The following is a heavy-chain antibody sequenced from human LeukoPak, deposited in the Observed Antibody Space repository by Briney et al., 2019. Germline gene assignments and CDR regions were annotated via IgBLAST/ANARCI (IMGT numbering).Heavy chain of an antibody. CDR1: GFTVITND. V-gene: IGHV3-53*01. CDR3: ARGVEPLAANTLAF. J-gene: IGHJ4*02. D-gene: IGHD1-14*01. CDR2: LYSDGNT. Sequence: GGSLRLSCAASGFTVITNDRTWVRQAPGKGLEWVSVLYSDGNTKYADSVQGRFTISRDNSKNTLYLEMNSLSPDDTAVYYCARGVEPLAANTLAFWGQGTLVTVSS.